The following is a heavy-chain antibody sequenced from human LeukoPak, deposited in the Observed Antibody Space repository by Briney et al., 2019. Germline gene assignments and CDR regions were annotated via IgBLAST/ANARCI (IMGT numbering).Heavy chain of an antibody. J-gene: IGHJ3*02. D-gene: IGHD2-2*01. CDR2: IYYSGST. CDR1: GGSISSYY. Sequence: SETLSLTCTVSGGSISSYYWSWIRQPAGKGLEWIGYIYYSGSTYYNPSLKSRVTISVDTSKNQFSLKLSSVTAADTAVYYCARDDHCSSTSCYHAFDIWGQGTMVTVSS. CDR3: ARDDHCSSTSCYHAFDI. V-gene: IGHV4-59*06.